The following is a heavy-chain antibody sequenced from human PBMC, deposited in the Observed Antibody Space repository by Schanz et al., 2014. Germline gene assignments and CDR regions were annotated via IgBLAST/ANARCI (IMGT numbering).Heavy chain of an antibody. D-gene: IGHD2-2*02. CDR3: ATQYCSGTTCYTDSWDH. CDR1: RLTFGNYW. V-gene: IGHV3-7*01. J-gene: IGHJ4*01. CDR2: INQDGSQK. Sequence: EVQLVESGGGLVQPGGSLRLSCATSRLTFGNYWMSWVRQAPGKGLEWVANINQDGSQKYYVGSVKGRFTISRDNAKDSLYLQMPSLRAEDTAVYYCATQYCSGTTCYTDSWDHWGQGTLVTVAS.